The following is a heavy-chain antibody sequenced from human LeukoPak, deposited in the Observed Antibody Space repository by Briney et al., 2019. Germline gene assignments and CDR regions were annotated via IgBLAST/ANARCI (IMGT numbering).Heavy chain of an antibody. CDR1: GGSISSGGYY. D-gene: IGHD6-6*01. CDR2: IYYSGST. V-gene: IGHV4-31*03. CDR3: ARGTGSSSRSPLDV. Sequence: SETLSLTCTVSGGSISSGGYYWSWIRQHPGKGLEWIGYIYYSGSTYYNPSLKSRVTMSVDTSKNQFSLKLSSVTAADTAVYYCARGTGSSSRSPLDVWGKGTTVTVSS. J-gene: IGHJ6*04.